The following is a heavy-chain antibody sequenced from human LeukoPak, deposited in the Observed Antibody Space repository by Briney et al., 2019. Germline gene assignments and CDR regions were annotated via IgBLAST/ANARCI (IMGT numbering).Heavy chain of an antibody. CDR3: AKDQGGSYYWEWFDP. D-gene: IGHD1-26*01. CDR2: ISSSGSTI. Sequence: PGGSLRLSCAASGFTFSSYEMNWVRQAPGKGLEWVSYISSSGSTIYYADSVKGRFTISRDNSKNTLYPQMNSLRAEDTAVYYCAKDQGGSYYWEWFDPWGQGTLVTVSS. V-gene: IGHV3-48*03. J-gene: IGHJ5*02. CDR1: GFTFSSYE.